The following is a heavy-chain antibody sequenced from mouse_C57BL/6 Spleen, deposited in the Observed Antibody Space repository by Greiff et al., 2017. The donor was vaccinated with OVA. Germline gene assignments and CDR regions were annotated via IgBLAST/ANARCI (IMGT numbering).Heavy chain of an antibody. Sequence: VQLQQSGAELVRPGASVKLSCTASGFNIKDYYMHWVKQRPEQGLEWIGRIDPEDGDTEYAPKFQGKATMTADTSPNTAYLQLSSLTSEDTAVYYCTRRGNYVYWGQGTTLTVSS. CDR2: IDPEDGDT. CDR1: GFNIKDYY. V-gene: IGHV14-1*01. J-gene: IGHJ2*01. CDR3: TRRGNYVY. D-gene: IGHD2-1*01.